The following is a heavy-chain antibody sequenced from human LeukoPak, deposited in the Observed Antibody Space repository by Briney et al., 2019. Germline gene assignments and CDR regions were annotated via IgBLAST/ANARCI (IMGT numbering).Heavy chain of an antibody. V-gene: IGHV3-15*01. CDR3: TTSTTGTTFPYYYYMDV. CDR2: IKSKTDGGTT. Sequence: GGSLRLSCAASGFTFSNAWMSWVRQAPGKGLEWVGRIKSKTDGGTTDYAAPVKGRFTISRDDSKNTLYLQMNSLKTEDTAVYYCTTSTTGTTFPYYYYMDVWGKGTTVTVSS. D-gene: IGHD1-1*01. CDR1: GFTFSNAW. J-gene: IGHJ6*03.